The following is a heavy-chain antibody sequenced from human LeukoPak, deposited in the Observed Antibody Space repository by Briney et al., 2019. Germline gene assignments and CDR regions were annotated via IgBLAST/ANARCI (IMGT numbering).Heavy chain of an antibody. Sequence: SETLSLTCAVYGGSFSGYYWSWIRQPPGKGLEWIGEINHSGSTNYNPSLKSRVTISVDSSKNQFSLKLSSVTAADTAVYYCARGYSNYDYWGQGTLVTVSS. CDR3: ARGYSNYDY. J-gene: IGHJ4*02. D-gene: IGHD4-11*01. CDR2: INHSGST. V-gene: IGHV4-34*01. CDR1: GGSFSGYY.